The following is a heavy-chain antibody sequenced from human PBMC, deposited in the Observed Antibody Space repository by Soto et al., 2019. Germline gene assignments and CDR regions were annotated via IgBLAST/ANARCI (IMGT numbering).Heavy chain of an antibody. CDR2: ISGSGGST. D-gene: IGHD6-6*01. CDR3: AKSGGSSSRGLPLGAAGSFDY. CDR1: GFTFSSYA. J-gene: IGHJ4*02. V-gene: IGHV3-23*01. Sequence: GGSLRLSCAASGFTFSSYAMSWVRQAPGKGLEWVSAISGSGGSTYYADSVKGRFTISRDNSKNTLYLQMNSLRAEDTAVYYCAKSGGSSSRGLPLGAAGSFDYWGQGTLVTVSS.